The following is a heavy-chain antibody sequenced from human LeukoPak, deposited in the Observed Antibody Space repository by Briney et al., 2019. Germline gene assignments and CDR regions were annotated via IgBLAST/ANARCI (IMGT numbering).Heavy chain of an antibody. J-gene: IGHJ4*02. V-gene: IGHV3-7*03. CDR2: IKQDGSVK. CDR3: ARDSGSGSYSGY. D-gene: IGHD3-10*01. Sequence: GGSLRLSCAASGFTFTNYWMSWVRQAPGRGLESVANIKQDGSVKYYVDSVKGRFTISRDNAKNSLYLQMNSLRAEDTAVYYCARDSGSGSYSGYWGQGTLVTVSS. CDR1: GFTFTNYW.